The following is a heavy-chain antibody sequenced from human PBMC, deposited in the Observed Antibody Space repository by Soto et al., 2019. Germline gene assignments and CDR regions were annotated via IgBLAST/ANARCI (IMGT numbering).Heavy chain of an antibody. CDR1: GYRFTTVY. D-gene: IGHD3-22*01. CDR2: MNVDTGGT. V-gene: IGHV1-2*06. Sequence: ASVMVSCKACGYRFTTVYIHWVRQAPGQGLEWMGRMNVDTGGTTYAQKFQGRVTMTEDTSTDTAYMELSSLRSEDTAVYYCAVKRGVVCSDWGQGTLVTVSS. J-gene: IGHJ4*02. CDR3: AVKRGVVCSD.